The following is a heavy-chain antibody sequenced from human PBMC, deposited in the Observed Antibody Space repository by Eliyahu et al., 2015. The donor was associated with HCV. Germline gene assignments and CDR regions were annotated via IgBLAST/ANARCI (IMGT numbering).Heavy chain of an antibody. D-gene: IGHD6-19*01. CDR3: ARPSADGSGISKPFDY. CDR1: GGTFSSYD. V-gene: IGHV1-69*01. CDR2: IIPLFGRG. Sequence: QVQLVQSGAEVKKPGSSMKVSCKASGGTFSSYDMNWVRQAPGQGLEWMGGIIPLFGRGNYAQKFQGRVTITADESTSTVYMELSSLRSEDTAVYYCARPSADGSGISKPFDYWGQGTLVTVSS. J-gene: IGHJ4*02.